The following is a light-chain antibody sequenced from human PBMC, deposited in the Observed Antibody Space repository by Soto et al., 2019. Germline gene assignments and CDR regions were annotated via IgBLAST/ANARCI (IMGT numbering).Light chain of an antibody. J-gene: IGKJ5*01. Sequence: EIVLTQSPASLSLSPGERATLSCRASESISRYLAWYQQKPGQAPRLLIFDASSRSTGITARFSGSGSGTVFTLTISSLDSEDIAVYHWQQRNDWPITFGQGTRLEIK. CDR2: DAS. CDR1: ESISRY. CDR3: QQRNDWPIT. V-gene: IGKV3-11*01.